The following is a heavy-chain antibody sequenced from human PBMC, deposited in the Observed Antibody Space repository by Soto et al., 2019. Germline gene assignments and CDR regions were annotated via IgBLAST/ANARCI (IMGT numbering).Heavy chain of an antibody. CDR3: ARQGTFVSLNWFDR. D-gene: IGHD3-16*01. CDR1: GYSFTNND. V-gene: IGHV1-8*01. Sequence: ASVNISCKASGYSFTNNDVSWVRQATGQGLEWMGWMNPGSRDTGYAQKFQGRVTMTRDISIATAYMELSSPRSDDTAIYYCARQGTFVSLNWFDRGRKGTLLIV. CDR2: MNPGSRDT. J-gene: IGHJ5*01.